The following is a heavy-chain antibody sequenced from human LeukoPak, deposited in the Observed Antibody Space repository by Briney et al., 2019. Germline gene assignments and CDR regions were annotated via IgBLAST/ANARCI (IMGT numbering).Heavy chain of an antibody. CDR1: GFTFSSYS. Sequence: GGSLRLSCAAPGFTFSSYSMNWVRQAPGKGLEWVSSISSSSSYIYYADSVKGRFTISRDNAKNSLYLQMNSLRAEDTAVYYCARGPSNYFNWFDPWGQGTLVTVSS. V-gene: IGHV3-21*01. J-gene: IGHJ5*02. CDR2: ISSSSSYI. CDR3: ARGPSNYFNWFDP. D-gene: IGHD4-11*01.